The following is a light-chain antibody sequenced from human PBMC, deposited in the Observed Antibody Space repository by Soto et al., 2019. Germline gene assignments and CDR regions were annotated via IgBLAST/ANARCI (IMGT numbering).Light chain of an antibody. CDR1: QSVSSN. Sequence: EIVLTPAPATLSVSPRERATLSCRASQSVSSNLAWYQQKPGQAPRLLIYGASTRATGIPARFSGSGSGTEFTLTISSLQSEDFAVYYCQQYNTWPRTFGQGPKVAIK. CDR2: GAS. CDR3: QQYNTWPRT. V-gene: IGKV3-15*01. J-gene: IGKJ1*01.